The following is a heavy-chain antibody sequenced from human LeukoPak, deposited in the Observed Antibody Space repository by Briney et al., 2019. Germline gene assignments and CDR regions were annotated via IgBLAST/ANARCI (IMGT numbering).Heavy chain of an antibody. J-gene: IGHJ4*02. Sequence: SVKVSCKASGGTFSSYAIRWVRQAPGQGLEWMGRIIPIFGTANYAQKFQGRVTITTDESTSTAYMELSSLRSEDTAVYYCERGYCSSTSCPTPLDYWGQGTLVTVSS. V-gene: IGHV1-69*05. CDR3: ERGYCSSTSCPTPLDY. CDR2: IIPIFGTA. D-gene: IGHD2-2*01. CDR1: GGTFSSYA.